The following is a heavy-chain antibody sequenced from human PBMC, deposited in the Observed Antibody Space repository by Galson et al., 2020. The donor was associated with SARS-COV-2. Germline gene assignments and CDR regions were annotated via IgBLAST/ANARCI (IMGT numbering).Heavy chain of an antibody. Sequence: SETLSLTCTVSGGSIRSHYWTWIRQPPGKGLEWIGYVYYSGNTNYNPSLKSRVTISVDPSKNQFSLNLTSVTAVDTAVYYCAREPAIPTAGNYYYQLDVWGKGTTVTVSS. D-gene: IGHD6-13*01. J-gene: IGHJ6*03. CDR3: AREPAIPTAGNYYYQLDV. CDR2: VYYSGNT. CDR1: GGSIRSHY. V-gene: IGHV4-59*11.